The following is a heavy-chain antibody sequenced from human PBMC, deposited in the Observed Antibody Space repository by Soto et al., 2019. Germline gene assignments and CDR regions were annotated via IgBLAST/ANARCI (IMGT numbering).Heavy chain of an antibody. CDR1: GFTFDDYA. D-gene: IGHD3-22*01. Sequence: GGSLRLSCAASGFTFDDYAMHWVRQAPGKGLEWVSGISWHSGSIGYADSVKGRFTISRDNAKNSLYLQMNSLRAEDTALYYCAKDNDAGSYYDSSGYSFDYWGQGTLVTVSS. J-gene: IGHJ4*02. V-gene: IGHV3-9*01. CDR2: ISWHSGSI. CDR3: AKDNDAGSYYDSSGYSFDY.